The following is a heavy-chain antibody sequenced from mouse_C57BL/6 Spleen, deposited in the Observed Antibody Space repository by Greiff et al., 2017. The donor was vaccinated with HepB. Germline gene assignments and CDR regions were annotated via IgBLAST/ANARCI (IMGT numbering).Heavy chain of an antibody. CDR2: INPNNGGT. CDR1: GYTFTDYY. Sequence: VQLQQSGPELVKPGASVKISCKASGYTFTDYYMNWVKQSHGKSLEWIGDINPNNGGTSYNQKFKGKATLTVDKSSSTAYMELRSLTSEDSAVYYCARGATVVATSFDYWGQGTTLTVSS. J-gene: IGHJ2*01. CDR3: ARGATVVATSFDY. V-gene: IGHV1-26*01. D-gene: IGHD1-1*01.